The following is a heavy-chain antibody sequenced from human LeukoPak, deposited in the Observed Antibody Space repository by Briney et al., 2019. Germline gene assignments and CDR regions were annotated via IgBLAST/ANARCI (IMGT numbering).Heavy chain of an antibody. J-gene: IGHJ5*02. Sequence: PWETLSLTCTVSGGSISRSSYYWGWIRQPPGKGLEWIGSIYYSGSTYYNPSLKSRVTISVDTSKNQFSLKLSSVTAADTAVYYCARNSIYGGISPCGQGTLVTVSS. CDR3: ARNSIYGGISP. CDR1: GGSISRSSYY. V-gene: IGHV4-39*01. CDR2: IYYSGST. D-gene: IGHD4-23*01.